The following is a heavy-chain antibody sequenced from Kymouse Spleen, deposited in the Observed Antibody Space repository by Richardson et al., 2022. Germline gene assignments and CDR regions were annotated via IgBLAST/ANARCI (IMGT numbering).Heavy chain of an antibody. V-gene: IGHV4-4*02. CDR1: GGSISSSNW. D-gene: IGHD3-10*01. Sequence: QVQLQESGPGLVKPSGTLSLTCAVSGGSISSSNWWSWVRQPPGKGLEWIGEIYHSGSTNYNPSLKSRVTISVDKSKNQFSLKLSSVTAADTAVYYCARERITMVRGVIMYYYGMDVWGQGTTVTVSS. J-gene: IGHJ6*02. CDR2: IYHSGST. CDR3: ARERITMVRGVIMYYYGMDV.